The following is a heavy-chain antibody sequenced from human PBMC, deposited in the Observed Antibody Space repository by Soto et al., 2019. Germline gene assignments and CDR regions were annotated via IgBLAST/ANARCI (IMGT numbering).Heavy chain of an antibody. CDR1: GFSLSNARMG. V-gene: IGHV2-26*01. D-gene: IGHD3-3*01. J-gene: IGHJ6*03. CDR3: ARIAVGDYDFALLEQGYYMDV. CDR2: ILSNDEK. Sequence: GSGPTLVNPTETLTLTCTVSGFSLSNARMGVSWIRQPPGKALEWLAHILSNDEKSYSTSLKSRLTISKDTSKSQVVLTMTNMDPVDTATYYCARIAVGDYDFALLEQGYYMDVWGKGTTVTV.